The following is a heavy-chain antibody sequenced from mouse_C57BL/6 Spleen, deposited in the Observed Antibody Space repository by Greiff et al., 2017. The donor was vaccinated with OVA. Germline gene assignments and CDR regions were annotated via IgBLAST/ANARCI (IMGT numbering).Heavy chain of an antibody. CDR2: ISYDGSN. J-gene: IGHJ1*03. V-gene: IGHV3-6*01. CDR1: GYSITSGYY. Sequence: EVKLQESGPGLVKPSQSLSLTCSVTGYSITSGYYWNWIRQFPGNKLEWMGYISYDGSNNYNPSLKNRISITRDTSKNQFFLKLNSVTTEDTATYYCAREGSLRDRDWYFDVWGTGTTVTVSS. CDR3: AREGSLRDRDWYFDV. D-gene: IGHD3-3*01.